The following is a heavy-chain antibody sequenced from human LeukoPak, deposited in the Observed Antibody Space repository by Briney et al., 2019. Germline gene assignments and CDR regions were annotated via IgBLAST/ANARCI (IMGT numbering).Heavy chain of an antibody. CDR2: ISGSGGST. CDR3: AKVGWYSGSYYVDY. D-gene: IGHD1-26*01. Sequence: GGSLRLSCAASGFTFSIYAMSWVRQAPGKGLEWVSAISGSGGSTYYADSVKGRFTISRDNSKNTLYLQMNSLRAEDTAVYYCAKVGWYSGSYYVDYWGQGTLVTVSS. CDR1: GFTFSIYA. J-gene: IGHJ4*02. V-gene: IGHV3-23*01.